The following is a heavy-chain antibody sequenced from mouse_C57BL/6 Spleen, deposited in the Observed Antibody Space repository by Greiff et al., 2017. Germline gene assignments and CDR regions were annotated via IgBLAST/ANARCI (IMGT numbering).Heavy chain of an antibody. CDR3: ARQSDYDDEGYAMDD. CDR1: GFTFSSYG. Sequence: EVKLVESGGDLVKPGGSLKLSCAASGFTFSSYGMSWVRQTPDKRLAWVATISSGGSYTYSPDSVKGRFPIPRDNAKNTLYLQMSSLKSEDTAMDYCARQSDYDDEGYAMDDWGQGTSVTVSS. CDR2: ISSGGSYT. J-gene: IGHJ4*01. D-gene: IGHD2-4*01. V-gene: IGHV5-6*02.